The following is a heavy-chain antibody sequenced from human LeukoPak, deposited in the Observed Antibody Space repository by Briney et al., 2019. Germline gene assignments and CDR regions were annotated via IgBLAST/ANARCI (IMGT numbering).Heavy chain of an antibody. D-gene: IGHD3-16*01. CDR3: ARAPLRFYFDY. V-gene: IGHV3-21*01. J-gene: IGHJ4*02. CDR1: GFTFSSSW. CDR2: ISSSSSYI. Sequence: GGSLRLSCAASGFTFSSSWMHWVRQAPGKGLEWVSSISSSSSYIYYADSVKGRFTISRDNAKNSLYLQMNSLRAEDTAVYYCARAPLRFYFDYWGQGTLVTVSS.